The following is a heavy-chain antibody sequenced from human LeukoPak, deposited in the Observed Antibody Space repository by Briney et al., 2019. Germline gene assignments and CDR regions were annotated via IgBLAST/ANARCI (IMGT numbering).Heavy chain of an antibody. CDR1: GFSFSYYS. Sequence: GGSLRLSCAASGFSFSYYSMYWVRQAPGKGLEWVSCISSSGDYTYYADSMKGRFTISRDNAKNSLYLQMNSLRAEDTAVYYCAELGITMIGGVWGKGTTVTISS. D-gene: IGHD3-10*02. V-gene: IGHV3-21*01. CDR3: AELGITMIGGV. J-gene: IGHJ6*04. CDR2: ISSSGDYT.